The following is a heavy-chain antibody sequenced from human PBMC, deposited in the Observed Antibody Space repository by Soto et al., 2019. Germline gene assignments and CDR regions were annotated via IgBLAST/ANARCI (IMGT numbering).Heavy chain of an antibody. V-gene: IGHV4-59*01. CDR2: IYYSGST. Sequence: QVQLQESGPGLVKPSETLSLTCTVSGGSISSYYWSWIRQPPGKGLEWIGYIYYSGSTNYNPSLKSRVTRSVDTAKNQFSLKLSSVTAAETAVYYCARAPRGNYGYPSYFDYWGQGTLVTVSS. CDR1: GGSISSYY. J-gene: IGHJ4*02. CDR3: ARAPRGNYGYPSYFDY. D-gene: IGHD3-10*01.